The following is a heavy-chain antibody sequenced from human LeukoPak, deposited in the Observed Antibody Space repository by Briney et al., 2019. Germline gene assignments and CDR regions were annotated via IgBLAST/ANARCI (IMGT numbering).Heavy chain of an antibody. J-gene: IGHJ4*02. Sequence: GASVKVSCKASGYTFTGYYMHWVRQAPGQGLEWMGWINPNSGGTNYAQKFQGRVTMTRDASISTAYMELSRLRSDDTAVYYCARARPYDYVWGSYRYLFDYWGQGTLVTVSS. CDR3: ARARPYDYVWGSYRYLFDY. V-gene: IGHV1-2*02. CDR2: INPNSGGT. D-gene: IGHD3-16*02. CDR1: GYTFTGYY.